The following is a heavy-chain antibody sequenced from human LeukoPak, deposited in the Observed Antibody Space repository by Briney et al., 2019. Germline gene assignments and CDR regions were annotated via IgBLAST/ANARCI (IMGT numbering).Heavy chain of an antibody. CDR2: IYSGGST. J-gene: IGHJ4*02. V-gene: IGHV3-53*01. D-gene: IGHD4-11*01. CDR1: GFTVSTNF. Sequence: PGGSLRLSCVVSGFTVSTNFMSWVRQAPGERLEWVSVIYSGGSTYYADSVKGRFTISRDNSKNTLYLQMNSLRAEDTAVYYCARTRVDTTTFDYFDYWGQETLVTVSS. CDR3: ARTRVDTTTFDYFDY.